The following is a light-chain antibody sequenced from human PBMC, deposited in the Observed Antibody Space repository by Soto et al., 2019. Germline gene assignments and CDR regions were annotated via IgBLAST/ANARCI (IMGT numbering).Light chain of an antibody. CDR1: QSVSSSY. V-gene: IGKV3-20*01. CDR3: QQYDNSPHT. CDR2: GAS. Sequence: DIVLTQSPGTLSLSPGERAALSCRASQSVSSSYLAWYQQKPGQAPRLLIYGASNRATGIADRFSGSGSGTDFTLTISRLEPEDFAVYYCQQYDNSPHTFGGGTKVDIK. J-gene: IGKJ4*01.